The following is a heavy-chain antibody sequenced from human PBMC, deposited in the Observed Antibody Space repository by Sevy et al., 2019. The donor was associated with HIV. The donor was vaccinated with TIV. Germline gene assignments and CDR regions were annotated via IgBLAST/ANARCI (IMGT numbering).Heavy chain of an antibody. V-gene: IGHV4-38-2*01. CDR2: IYHSGST. CDR3: ARAIYSGYDSFLGGFFDY. CDR1: GYSISSGYY. D-gene: IGHD5-12*01. J-gene: IGHJ4*02. Sequence: SETLSLTCAVSGYSISSGYYWGWIRQPPGKGLEWIGSIYHSGSTYYNPSLKSRVTISVDTSKNQFSLKLSSVTAADTAVYYCARAIYSGYDSFLGGFFDYWGQGTLVTVSS.